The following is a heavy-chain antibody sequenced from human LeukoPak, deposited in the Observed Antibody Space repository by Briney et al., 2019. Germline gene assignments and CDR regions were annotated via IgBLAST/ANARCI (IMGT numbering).Heavy chain of an antibody. V-gene: IGHV3-21*01. CDR3: ARDKPPHDSDFDY. Sequence: PGGSLRLSCAASGFTVSSNYMSWVRQAPGKGLEWVSSISSSSSYIYYADSVKGRFTISRDNAKNSLYLQMNSLRAEDTAVYYCARDKPPHDSDFDYWGQGTLVTVSS. CDR1: GFTVSSNY. D-gene: IGHD2-15*01. CDR2: ISSSSSYI. J-gene: IGHJ4*02.